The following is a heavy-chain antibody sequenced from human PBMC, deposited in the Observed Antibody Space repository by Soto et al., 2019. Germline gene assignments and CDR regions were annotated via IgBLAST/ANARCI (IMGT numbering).Heavy chain of an antibody. J-gene: IGHJ6*02. V-gene: IGHV3-23*01. D-gene: IGHD3-10*01. CDR3: AKDSYGSGTDYFYGMDV. CDR1: GFSFSSYA. CDR2: ITAGGGST. Sequence: PGGSLRLSCAASGFSFSSYAMSWVRQAPGKXLEWVSCITAGGGSTFDADSVKGRFTISRDDSKNTLYLQMNSLRAEDTAVYYCAKDSYGSGTDYFYGMDVRGQGATVTVSS.